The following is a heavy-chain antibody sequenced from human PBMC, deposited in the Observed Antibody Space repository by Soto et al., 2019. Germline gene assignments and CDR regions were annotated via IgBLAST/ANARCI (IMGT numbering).Heavy chain of an antibody. D-gene: IGHD5-18*01. CDR2: TSDDGDIQ. Sequence: QVLLVESGGGVAQPGRSLRLSCAASGFDFRSYAMHWVRQSPGKGPEWVAITSDDGDIQYYADSVKGRFTISRDNSKNSLYLQMTSLRTEDAAVYFGGRAVDAAMDPLDYWGQGTLGTVSS. V-gene: IGHV3-30-3*01. J-gene: IGHJ4*02. CDR1: GFDFRSYA. CDR3: GRAVDAAMDPLDY.